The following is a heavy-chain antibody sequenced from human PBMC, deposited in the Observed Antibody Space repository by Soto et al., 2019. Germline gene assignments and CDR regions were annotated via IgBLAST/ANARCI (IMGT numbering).Heavy chain of an antibody. V-gene: IGHV3-23*01. J-gene: IGHJ4*02. CDR1: GFTFSSYA. CDR2: ISGSGDST. Sequence: EVQLLESGGGLVQPGGSLRLSCAASGFTFSSYAMRWVRQAPVKGLAWVLAISGSGDSTYYADSVKGRFTISRDNSKNPLYLQMNSRRAEYTAVYYCARRGSGSYYDYWGQGTLVTVSS. D-gene: IGHD1-26*01. CDR3: ARRGSGSYYDY.